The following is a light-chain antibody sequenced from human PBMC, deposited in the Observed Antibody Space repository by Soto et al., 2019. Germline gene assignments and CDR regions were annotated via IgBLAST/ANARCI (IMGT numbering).Light chain of an antibody. J-gene: IGKJ4*01. CDR3: QQCSSYPLT. CDR1: QTVRNNY. V-gene: IGKV3-20*01. Sequence: EFVLTQSPGTLSLSPGERATLSGRASQTVRNNYLAWYQQKPGQAPRLLIYDASSRATGIPDRFSGGGSGTDFTLTISRLEPEDFAVYYCQQCSSYPLTFGGGTKVDI. CDR2: DAS.